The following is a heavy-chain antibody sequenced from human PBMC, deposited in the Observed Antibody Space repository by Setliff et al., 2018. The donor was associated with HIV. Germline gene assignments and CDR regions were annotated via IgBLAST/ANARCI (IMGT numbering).Heavy chain of an antibody. CDR2: INTHTGSP. V-gene: IGHV7-4-1*02. Sequence: ASVKVSCKASGYTFINYAMNWVRQAPGQGLEWMGWINTHTGSPTYAQAFTGRFVFSVDSTVTTAYLQISGLKADDTAVYYCARALYGDYGGDLNWLDPWGQGTRVTVSS. CDR3: ARALYGDYGGDLNWLDP. CDR1: GYTFINYA. J-gene: IGHJ5*02. D-gene: IGHD4-17*01.